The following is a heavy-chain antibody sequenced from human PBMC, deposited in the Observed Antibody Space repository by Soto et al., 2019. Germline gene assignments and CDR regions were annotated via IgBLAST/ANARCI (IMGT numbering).Heavy chain of an antibody. CDR1: GFTFSSYS. CDR2: ISSSSSTI. Sequence: GGSLRLSCAASGFTFSSYSMNWVRQAPGKGLEWVSYISSSSSTIYYADSVKGRFTISRDNAKNSLYLQMNSLRAEDTAVYYCARDWLQQLVRYDAFDIWGQGTMVTVSS. V-gene: IGHV3-48*01. CDR3: ARDWLQQLVRYDAFDI. J-gene: IGHJ3*02. D-gene: IGHD6-6*01.